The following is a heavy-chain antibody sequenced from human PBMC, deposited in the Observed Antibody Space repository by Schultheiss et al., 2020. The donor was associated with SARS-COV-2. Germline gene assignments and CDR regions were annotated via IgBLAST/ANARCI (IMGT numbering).Heavy chain of an antibody. CDR3: ARHAAPYYYYYYMDV. J-gene: IGHJ6*03. CDR2: IYYSGST. CDR1: GGPISSSSYY. D-gene: IGHD6-25*01. Sequence: SETLSLTCTVSGGPISSSSYYWGWIRQPPGKGLEWIGSIYYSGSTYYNPSLKSRVTISVDTSKNQFSLKLSSVTAADTAVYYCARHAAPYYYYYYMDVWGKGTTVTVSS. V-gene: IGHV4-39*01.